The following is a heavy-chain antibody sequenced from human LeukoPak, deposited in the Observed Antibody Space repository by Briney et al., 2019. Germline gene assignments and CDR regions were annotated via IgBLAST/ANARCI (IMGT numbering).Heavy chain of an antibody. V-gene: IGHV3-23*01. CDR1: GFTFSSYA. D-gene: IGHD3-10*01. Sequence: GGSLRLSCAASGFTFSSYAMSWVRQAPGKGLEWVSAISGSGGSTYYADSVKGRFTISRDNSKNTLYLQMNSLRAEDTAVYYCAKIASGYGSGSYYPGYADYWGQGTLVTVSS. J-gene: IGHJ4*02. CDR2: ISGSGGST. CDR3: AKIASGYGSGSYYPGYADY.